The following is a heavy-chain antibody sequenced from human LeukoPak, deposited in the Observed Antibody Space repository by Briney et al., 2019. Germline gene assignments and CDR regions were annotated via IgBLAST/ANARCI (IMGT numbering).Heavy chain of an antibody. CDR3: ARAGKGSIAVPFDA. CDR2: IYYSGST. CDR1: GGSISSGDYY. Sequence: SETLSLTCTVSGGSISSGDYYWSWIRQPPGKGLEWIGYIYYSGSTYYNPSLKSRVTISVDTSKNQFSLKLSSVTAADTAVYYGARAGKGSIAVPFDAWGQGTLVTVSS. J-gene: IGHJ5*02. V-gene: IGHV4-30-4*08. D-gene: IGHD6-6*01.